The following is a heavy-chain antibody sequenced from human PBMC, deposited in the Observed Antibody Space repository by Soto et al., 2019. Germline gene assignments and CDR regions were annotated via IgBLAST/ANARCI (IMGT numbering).Heavy chain of an antibody. CDR3: ARLPNIYYYYYYGMDV. CDR1: GGSISSSSYY. D-gene: IGHD5-12*01. CDR2: IYYSGST. J-gene: IGHJ6*02. V-gene: IGHV4-39*01. Sequence: SETLSLTCTVSGGSISSSSYYWGWIRQPPGKGLEWIGSIYYSGSTYYNPSLKSRVTISVDTSKNQFSLKLSSVTAADTAVYYCARLPNIYYYYYYGMDVWGQGTTVTVSS.